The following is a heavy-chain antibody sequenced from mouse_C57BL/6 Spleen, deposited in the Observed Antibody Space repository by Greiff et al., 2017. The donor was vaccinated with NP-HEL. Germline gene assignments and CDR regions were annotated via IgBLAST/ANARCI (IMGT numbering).Heavy chain of an antibody. V-gene: IGHV5-9*01. CDR3: ARENQTVRLRGLAY. Sequence: EVMLVESGGGLVKPGGSLKLSCAASGFTFSSYTMSWVRQTPEKRLEWVATISGGGGNTYYPDRVKGRFTFSRDHAKNTRYLQMSSQRSEDTALYYCARENQTVRLRGLAYWGQGTLVTVSA. J-gene: IGHJ3*01. D-gene: IGHD3-2*02. CDR1: GFTFSSYT. CDR2: ISGGGGNT.